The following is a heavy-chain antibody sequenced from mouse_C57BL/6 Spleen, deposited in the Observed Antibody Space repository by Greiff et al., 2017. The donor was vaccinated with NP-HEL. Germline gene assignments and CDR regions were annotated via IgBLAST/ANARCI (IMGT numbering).Heavy chain of an antibody. V-gene: IGHV2-2*01. J-gene: IGHJ3*01. D-gene: IGHD2-5*01. CDR3: ARKSYYSNYVWFAY. CDR2: IWSGGST. Sequence: QVQLQQSGPGLVQPSQSLSITCTVSGFSLTSYGVHWVRQSPGKGLEWLGVIWSGGSTDYNAAFISSLSISKDNSKSQVFFKMNSLQADDTAIYYCARKSYYSNYVWFAYWGQGTLVTVSA. CDR1: GFSLTSYG.